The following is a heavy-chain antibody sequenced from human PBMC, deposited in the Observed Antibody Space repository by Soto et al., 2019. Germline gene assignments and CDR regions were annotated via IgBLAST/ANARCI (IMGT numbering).Heavy chain of an antibody. CDR1: GFTIRNYA. CDR2: ISYDGSNK. J-gene: IGHJ6*02. D-gene: IGHD2-2*01. CDR3: AKDLVVVVPANITYSYGMDV. Sequence: QVQLVESGGGVVQPGRSLRLSCAASGFTIRNYAIHWVRQAPGKGLEWVAVISYDGSNKYHADTVKGRFTISRDNSKNTLYLQMNSLRVEDTAVYYCAKDLVVVVPANITYSYGMDVWGQGTTVTVSS. V-gene: IGHV3-30*18.